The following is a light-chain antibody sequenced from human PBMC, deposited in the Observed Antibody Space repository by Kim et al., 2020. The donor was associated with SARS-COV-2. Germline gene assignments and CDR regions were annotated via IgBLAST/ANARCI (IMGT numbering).Light chain of an antibody. Sequence: GQRVTISCSRINSHIGSNPISWYQQAPGAAPKLLIYSNDQRPSGVPARFSGSKSGASASLAISGLQSEDGADYYCAVWDDSLNGRVFGGGTQLTVL. CDR1: NSHIGSNP. V-gene: IGLV1-44*01. CDR2: SND. J-gene: IGLJ3*02. CDR3: AVWDDSLNGRV.